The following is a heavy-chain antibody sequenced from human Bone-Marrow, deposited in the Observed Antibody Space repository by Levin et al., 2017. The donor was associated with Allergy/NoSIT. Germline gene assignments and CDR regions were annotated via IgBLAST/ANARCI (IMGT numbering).Heavy chain of an antibody. Sequence: SETLSLTCAVSGGSISSAGYCWSWIRQPPGKGLEWIGNIYHSGSTYYNPSLKSRVTISVDRSKNQFSLKLNSVTAADTAVYYCARAREITMVRGIIIAYYFDFWGQGTLTTVSS. V-gene: IGHV4-30-2*01. CDR2: IYHSGST. CDR3: ARAREITMVRGIIIAYYFDF. D-gene: IGHD3-10*01. J-gene: IGHJ4*02. CDR1: GGSISSAGYC.